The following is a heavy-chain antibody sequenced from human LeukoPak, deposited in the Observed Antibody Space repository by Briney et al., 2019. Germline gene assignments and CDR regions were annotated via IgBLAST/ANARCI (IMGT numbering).Heavy chain of an antibody. J-gene: IGHJ3*02. Sequence: ASVKVSCKASGGTFSSYAISWVRQAPGQGLEWMGWMNPNSGNTGYAQKFQGRVTMTRNTSISTAYMELSSLRSEDTAVYYCARAGGRGAFDIWGQGTMVTVSS. CDR3: ARAGGRGAFDI. CDR1: GGTFSSYA. D-gene: IGHD1-14*01. V-gene: IGHV1-8*02. CDR2: MNPNSGNT.